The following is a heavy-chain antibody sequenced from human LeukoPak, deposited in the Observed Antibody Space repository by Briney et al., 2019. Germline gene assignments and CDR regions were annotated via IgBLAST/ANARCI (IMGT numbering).Heavy chain of an antibody. V-gene: IGHV3-21*01. CDR3: ARDGDYCSSTSCYAFDI. D-gene: IGHD2-2*01. Sequence: GGSLRLSCAASGFTFSSYSMNWVRQAPGKGLEWVSSIGSSSSYIYYADSVKGRFTISRDNAKNSLYLQMNSLRAEDTAVYYCARDGDYCSSTSCYAFDIWGQGTMVTVSS. CDR2: IGSSSSYI. CDR1: GFTFSSYS. J-gene: IGHJ3*02.